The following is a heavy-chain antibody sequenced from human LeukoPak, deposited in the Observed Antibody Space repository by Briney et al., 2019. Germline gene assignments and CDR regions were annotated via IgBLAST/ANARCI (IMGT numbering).Heavy chain of an antibody. J-gene: IGHJ5*02. D-gene: IGHD1-26*01. V-gene: IGHV1-2*02. CDR3: ASSGSSIQFDP. CDR1: GYTFTDYY. Sequence: APVKASCTASGYTFTDYYFHWVRQAPGQGLEWMGWINPNSGGTVYAQNFQGRVTMTRDTSISIVYMELSSLRSDDTAVYYCASSGSSIQFDPWGQGALVTVSS. CDR2: INPNSGGT.